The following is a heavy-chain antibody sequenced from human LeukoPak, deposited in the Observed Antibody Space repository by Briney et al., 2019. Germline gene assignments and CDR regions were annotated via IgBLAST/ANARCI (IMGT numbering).Heavy chain of an antibody. V-gene: IGHV3-11*01. CDR1: GFTFIDSS. CDR2: ISDVGSTK. J-gene: IGHJ4*02. Sequence: PGGSLRLSCAASGFTFIDSSMSWIRPGPGKGLEWVSYISDVGSTKYYADSVKGRFTISRDNAKNSLYLQMNSLRAEDTAVYYCASSSGWNIGYWGQGTLVTVSP. CDR3: ASSSGWNIGY. D-gene: IGHD6-19*01.